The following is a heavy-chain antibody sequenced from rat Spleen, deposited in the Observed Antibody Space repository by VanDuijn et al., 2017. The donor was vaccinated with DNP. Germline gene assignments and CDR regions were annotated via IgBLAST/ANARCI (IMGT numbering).Heavy chain of an antibody. CDR2: IIFDGTRT. CDR1: GFTFSLYG. CDR3: ASPLRGTSYAMDV. D-gene: IGHD4-3*01. J-gene: IGHJ4*01. Sequence: EVQLVESGGGLVQPGRSLKLSCVASGFTFSLYGMAWVRQAPKKGLEWVAAIIFDGTRTYYRDSVKGRFTISRDNVKGILYLQMDSLRSEDTATYYCASPLRGTSYAMDVWGQGTSVTVSS. V-gene: IGHV5S10*01.